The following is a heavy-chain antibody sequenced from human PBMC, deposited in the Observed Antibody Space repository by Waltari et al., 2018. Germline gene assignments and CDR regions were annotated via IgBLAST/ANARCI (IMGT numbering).Heavy chain of an antibody. CDR1: GGSFSGYY. V-gene: IGHV4-34*01. D-gene: IGHD3-9*01. J-gene: IGHJ4*02. Sequence: QVQLQQWGAGLLKPSETLSLTCAVYGGSFSGYYWSWIRQPPGKGLEWIGEINHSGSTNSNPSLKSRVTISVDTSKNQFSLKLSSVTAAYTAVYYCARGDILTAYYFDYWGQGTLVTVSS. CDR3: ARGDILTAYYFDY. CDR2: INHSGST.